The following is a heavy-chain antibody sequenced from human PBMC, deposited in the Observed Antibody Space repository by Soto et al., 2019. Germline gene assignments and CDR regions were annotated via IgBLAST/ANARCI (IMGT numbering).Heavy chain of an antibody. Sequence: APLNLSREASGYTFTIYDINRVRQATGQGLEWMGWMSANNGNTDYAQKFQGRVTMTTDTSTSTAYMELRSLRSDDTAVYYCARGRNDFWSGYYSRGYYYYYMDVWGKGTTVTVSS. CDR1: GYTFTIYD. D-gene: IGHD3-3*01. J-gene: IGHJ6*03. CDR3: ARGRNDFWSGYYSRGYYYYYMDV. CDR2: MSANNGNT. V-gene: IGHV1-18*01.